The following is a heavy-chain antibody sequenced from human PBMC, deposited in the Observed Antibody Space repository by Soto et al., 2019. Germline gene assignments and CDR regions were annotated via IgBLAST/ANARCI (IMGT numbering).Heavy chain of an antibody. J-gene: IGHJ4*02. CDR2: IYNSGST. Sequence: SETLSLTCTVSGGSVSSSDYYWSWIRQHPGKGLEWIGYIYNSGSTYYNPSLKSRVTISVDTSKNQFSLKLSSVTAADTAVYYCARHYDSSGYYYWGQGTLVTVSS. V-gene: IGHV4-30-4*08. CDR3: ARHYDSSGYYY. D-gene: IGHD3-22*01. CDR1: GGSVSSSDYY.